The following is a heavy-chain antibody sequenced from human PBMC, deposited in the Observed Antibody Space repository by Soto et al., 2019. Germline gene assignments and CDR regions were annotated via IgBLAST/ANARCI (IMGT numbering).Heavy chain of an antibody. Sequence: QVQLVQSGAEVKKPGASVKVSCKASGYTFTSYDINWVRQATGQGLEWMGWMNPNSGNTGYAQKFQGRVTMTRNTSISTAYMELSSLRSEDTAVYYCARVILTPYYYYCYYMDVWGKGTTVTVSS. CDR1: GYTFTSYD. D-gene: IGHD3-16*02. CDR2: MNPNSGNT. J-gene: IGHJ6*03. CDR3: ARVILTPYYYYCYYMDV. V-gene: IGHV1-8*01.